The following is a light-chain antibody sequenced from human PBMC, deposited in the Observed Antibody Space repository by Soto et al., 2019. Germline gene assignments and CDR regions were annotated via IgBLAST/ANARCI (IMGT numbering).Light chain of an antibody. CDR3: QQRARWPST. V-gene: IGKV3-11*01. CDR1: ESVDRY. Sequence: VLTQSPDVLSLSPGQTATLSCRASESVDRYVAWYQQNAGQAPRLLIYDGFTRATGVAARFSGSGSATDFTLTISSLEPEDFAVYYCQQRARWPSTFGPGTKVEIK. CDR2: DGF. J-gene: IGKJ2*02.